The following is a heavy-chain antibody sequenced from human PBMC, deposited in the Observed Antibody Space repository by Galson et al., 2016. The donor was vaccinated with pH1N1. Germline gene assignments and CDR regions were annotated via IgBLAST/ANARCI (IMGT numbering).Heavy chain of an antibody. V-gene: IGHV3-15*05. Sequence: SLRLSCAASGLSFNYAWMRWVRQAPGKGLEWVGRIKSNTDGGAIDYAAPVKGRFTISRDDSKSTLYLQMNSLKTEDTGVYYCASLLYTTRTTIFGVVRDASDIWGRGTKVTVSS. CDR3: ASLLYTTRTTIFGVVRDASDI. CDR2: IKSNTDGGAI. CDR1: GLSFNYAW. D-gene: IGHD3-3*01. J-gene: IGHJ3*02.